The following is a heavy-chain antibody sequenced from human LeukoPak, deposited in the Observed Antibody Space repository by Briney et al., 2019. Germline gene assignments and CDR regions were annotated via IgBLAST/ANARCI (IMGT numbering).Heavy chain of an antibody. Sequence: SSVKVSCKASGGTFSSYAISWVRQAPGQGLEWMGGIIPIFGTANYAQKFQGRVTITADESTCTAYMELSSLRSEDTAVYYCARPNNPVVVDYYDSSGYYLDYWGQGTLVTVSS. D-gene: IGHD3-22*01. J-gene: IGHJ4*02. CDR1: GGTFSSYA. V-gene: IGHV1-69*01. CDR3: ARPNNPVVVDYYDSSGYYLDY. CDR2: IIPIFGTA.